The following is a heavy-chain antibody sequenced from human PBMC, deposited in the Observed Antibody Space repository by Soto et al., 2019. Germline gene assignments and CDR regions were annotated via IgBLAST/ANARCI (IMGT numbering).Heavy chain of an antibody. CDR2: IKSKTDGGTT. D-gene: IGHD3-22*01. J-gene: IGHJ4*01. Sequence: GGSLRLSCAASGFTFSNAWINWVRQAPGKGLEWVGRIKSKTDGGTTDYAAPVKGRFAISRDDSNNMVYLQMISLKIEDMAVYYCTTDSYSTIIIVRFDYWGHGTLVTVSS. V-gene: IGHV3-15*07. CDR3: TTDSYSTIIIVRFDY. CDR1: GFTFSNAW.